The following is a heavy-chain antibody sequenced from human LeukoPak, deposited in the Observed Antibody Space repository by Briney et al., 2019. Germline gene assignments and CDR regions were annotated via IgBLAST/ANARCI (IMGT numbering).Heavy chain of an antibody. V-gene: IGHV3-30-3*01. CDR1: GFTFSSYA. CDR2: ISYDGSNK. D-gene: IGHD3-16*01. Sequence: PGGSLRLSCAASGFTFSSYAMHWVRQAPGKGLEWVAVISYDGSNKYYADSVKGRFTISRDNSKNTLHLQMNSLRAEDTAVYYCARGDSVDYWGQGTLVTVSS. J-gene: IGHJ4*02. CDR3: ARGDSVDY.